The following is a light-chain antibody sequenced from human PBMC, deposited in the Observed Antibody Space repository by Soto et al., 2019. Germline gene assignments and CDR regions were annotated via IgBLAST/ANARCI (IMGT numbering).Light chain of an antibody. Sequence: TQSPATLSGSPEEIATLSCRASQSVSSSYLAWYQQKPGQAPRLLIYGASSRATGIPDRFSGSGSGTDFTLTISRLEPEDFAVYYWQQYGSSPLWTFGQGTKVDI. CDR2: GAS. CDR1: QSVSSSY. V-gene: IGKV3-20*01. J-gene: IGKJ1*01. CDR3: QQYGSSPLWT.